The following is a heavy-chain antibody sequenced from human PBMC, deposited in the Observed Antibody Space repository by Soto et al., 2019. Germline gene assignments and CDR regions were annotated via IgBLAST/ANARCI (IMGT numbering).Heavy chain of an antibody. CDR3: ARPGMAAAGTWFNYYYYMDV. D-gene: IGHD6-13*01. CDR1: GYTFTSYD. CDR2: MNPNSGNT. V-gene: IGHV1-8*01. J-gene: IGHJ6*03. Sequence: GASVKVSCKASGYTFTSYDINWVRQATGQGLEWMGWMNPNSGNTGYAQKFQGRVTMTRNTSISTAYMELSSLRSEDTAVYYCARPGMAAAGTWFNYYYYMDVWGKGTTVTVSS.